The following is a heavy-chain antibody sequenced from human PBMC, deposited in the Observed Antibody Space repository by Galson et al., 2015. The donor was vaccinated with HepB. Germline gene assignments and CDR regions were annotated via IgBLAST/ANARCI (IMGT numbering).Heavy chain of an antibody. CDR3: ARDTGYAIFGVVSREGVLDY. CDR2: IKQDGSEK. D-gene: IGHD3-3*01. J-gene: IGHJ4*02. CDR1: GFTFSSYW. Sequence: SLRLSCAASGFTFSSYWMSWVRQAPGKGLEWVANIKQDGSEKYYVDSVKGRFTISRDNAKNSLYLQMNSLRAEDTAVYYCARDTGYAIFGVVSREGVLDYWGQGTLVTVSS. V-gene: IGHV3-7*03.